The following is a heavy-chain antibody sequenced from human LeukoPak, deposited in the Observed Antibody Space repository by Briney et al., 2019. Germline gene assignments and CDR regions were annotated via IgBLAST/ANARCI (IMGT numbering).Heavy chain of an antibody. CDR2: INHSGST. J-gene: IGHJ4*02. Sequence: SETLSLTCAVYGGSFSGYYWSWIRQPPGKGLEWIGEINHSGSTNYNPSLKSRVTISVDTSKNQFSLKLSSVTAADTAVYYCARGRGHGEGYWGQGTLVTVSS. CDR1: GGSFSGYY. CDR3: ARGRGHGEGY. D-gene: IGHD4-17*01. V-gene: IGHV4-34*01.